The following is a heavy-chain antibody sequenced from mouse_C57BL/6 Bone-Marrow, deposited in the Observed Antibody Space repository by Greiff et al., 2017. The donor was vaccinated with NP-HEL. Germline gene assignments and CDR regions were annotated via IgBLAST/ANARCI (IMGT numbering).Heavy chain of an antibody. Sequence: QVQLQQSGAELVKPGASVTISCKASGYTFTDYYINWVKQRPGQGLEWIGKIGPGSGSTYYNEKFKGKATLTAYRSSSTAYRQLSSLTSEDSAVYFCANVYGNSGGFDYWGQGTTLTVSS. V-gene: IGHV1-77*01. CDR3: ANVYGNSGGFDY. CDR1: GYTFTDYY. J-gene: IGHJ2*01. CDR2: IGPGSGST. D-gene: IGHD2-1*01.